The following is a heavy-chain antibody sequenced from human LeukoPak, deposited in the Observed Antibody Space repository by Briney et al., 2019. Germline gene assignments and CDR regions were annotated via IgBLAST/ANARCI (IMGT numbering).Heavy chain of an antibody. CDR3: ARDRFNGGLYLGVYFYNGMDV. V-gene: IGHV3-20*04. J-gene: IGHJ6*02. CDR1: GFTFDDYG. Sequence: GGSLRLSCAASGFTFDDYGMSWVRQAPGKGLEWVSGINWNGGSTGYADSVKGRFTISRDNAKNSLYLQVSSLRAEDTAWYYCARDRFNGGLYLGVYFYNGMDVWGQGTTVTVSS. D-gene: IGHD2-8*02. CDR2: INWNGGST.